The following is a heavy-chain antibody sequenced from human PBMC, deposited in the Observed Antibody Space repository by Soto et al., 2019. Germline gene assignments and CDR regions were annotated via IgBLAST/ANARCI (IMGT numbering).Heavy chain of an antibody. CDR2: IIPIFGTA. V-gene: IGHV1-69*06. Sequence: SVKVSCKASGYTFTGYYIHWVREAPGQGLEWMGGIIPIFGTANYAQKFQGRVTITADKSTSTAYMELSSLRSEDTAVYYCARAAAGTPYYYYYGMDVWGQGTTVTVSS. D-gene: IGHD6-13*01. J-gene: IGHJ6*02. CDR1: GYTFTGYY. CDR3: ARAAAGTPYYYYYGMDV.